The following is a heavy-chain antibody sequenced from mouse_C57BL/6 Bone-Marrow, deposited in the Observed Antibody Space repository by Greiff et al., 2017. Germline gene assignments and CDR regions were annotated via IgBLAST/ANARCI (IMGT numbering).Heavy chain of an antibody. CDR2: IDPENGDT. J-gene: IGHJ4*01. CDR3: TRVWLDY. CDR1: GFNIKDDY. Sequence: EVKLMESGAELVRPGASVKLSCTASGFNIKDDYMHWVKQRPEQGLEWIGWIDPENGDTEYASKFQGKATITADTSSNTAYLQLSSLTSEDTAVYYCTRVWLDYWGQGTSVTVSS. D-gene: IGHD2-10*02. V-gene: IGHV14-4*01.